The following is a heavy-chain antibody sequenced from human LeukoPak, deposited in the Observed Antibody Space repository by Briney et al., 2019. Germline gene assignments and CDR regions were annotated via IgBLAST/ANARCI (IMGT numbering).Heavy chain of an antibody. D-gene: IGHD2-21*02. J-gene: IGHJ5*02. V-gene: IGHV1-2*02. Sequence: ASVKVSCKASGYTFTAYYMYWVRQAPGQGLEWMGWINPNSGGTNYAQKFQGRVTMTRDTSISTAYMELSRLRPDDTAVYYCARVVTAGSWFDPWGQGTLVTVSS. CDR1: GYTFTAYY. CDR2: INPNSGGT. CDR3: ARVVTAGSWFDP.